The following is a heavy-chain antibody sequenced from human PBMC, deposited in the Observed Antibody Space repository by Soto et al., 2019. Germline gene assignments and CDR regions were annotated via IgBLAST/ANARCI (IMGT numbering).Heavy chain of an antibody. CDR3: AWGTDAYKNGF. V-gene: IGHV4-31*03. CDR2: IYYNGATYST. D-gene: IGHD2-8*01. Sequence: SETLSLTCSVSGGSISSGGSHWTWIRQHPEKGLEWIGFIYYNGATYSTYYNPSLQSRVVISVDTSKNQVSLNLSSVTAADTAVYFCAWGTDAYKNGFWGQGTLVTVSS. CDR1: GGSISSGGSH. J-gene: IGHJ4*02.